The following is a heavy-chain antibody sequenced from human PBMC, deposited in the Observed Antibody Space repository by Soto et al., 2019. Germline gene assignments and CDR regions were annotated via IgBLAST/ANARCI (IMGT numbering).Heavy chain of an antibody. Sequence: PSETLSLTCSVSGGSISGYYWNWIRQHPGKGLEWIGYIYYSGSTYYNPSLKIRVTLSIDTSKNQFSLNLSSVTAADTAVYYCARSVFPWGQGTLVTVSS. CDR1: GGSISGYY. CDR3: ARSVFP. V-gene: IGHV4-31*03. J-gene: IGHJ5*02. CDR2: IYYSGST.